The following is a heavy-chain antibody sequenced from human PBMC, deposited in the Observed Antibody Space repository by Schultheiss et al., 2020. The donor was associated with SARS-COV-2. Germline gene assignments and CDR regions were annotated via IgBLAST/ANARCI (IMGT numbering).Heavy chain of an antibody. Sequence: SETLSLTCAVYGGSFSDYYWSWIRQPPGKGLEWIGEIYHIGSTNYNPSLKSRVTISIHTSKNLFSLKLSSVTAADTAVYYCARGVAYSYHVSWFDPWGQGTLVTVSS. J-gene: IGHJ5*02. CDR2: IYHIGST. CDR1: GGSFSDYY. V-gene: IGHV4-34*01. CDR3: ARGVAYSYHVSWFDP. D-gene: IGHD5-18*01.